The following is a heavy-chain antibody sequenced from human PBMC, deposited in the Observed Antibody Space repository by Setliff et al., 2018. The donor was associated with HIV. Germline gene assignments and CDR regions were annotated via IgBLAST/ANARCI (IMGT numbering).Heavy chain of an antibody. CDR1: GYSFXDDY. Sequence: ASXKVXXKASGYSFXDDYIHWVRQAPGHGFQWMGWISPKYGGTNYAQNFQGRVTMTRDTSISTAYMELSSLGSGDTAVYFCARDTXSYYWGXGTPVTVSS. J-gene: IGHJ4*02. D-gene: IGHD2-2*01. CDR2: ISPKYGGT. V-gene: IGHV1-2*02. CDR3: ARDTXSYY.